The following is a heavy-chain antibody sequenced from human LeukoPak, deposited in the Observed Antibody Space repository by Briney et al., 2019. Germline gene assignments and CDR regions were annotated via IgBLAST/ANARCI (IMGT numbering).Heavy chain of an antibody. CDR3: LGYYSGSPN. D-gene: IGHD3-10*01. J-gene: IGHJ4*02. V-gene: IGHV3-74*01. CDR1: GFTFSYNW. CDR2: ISSDGRTT. Sequence: GGSLRLSCAASGFTFSYNWMHWVRQAPGKGLVWVSRISSDGRTTHYADSVKGRFTISRDSAKNTLFLQMNDLRAEDTAVYYCLGYYSGSPNWGQGTLVTVSS.